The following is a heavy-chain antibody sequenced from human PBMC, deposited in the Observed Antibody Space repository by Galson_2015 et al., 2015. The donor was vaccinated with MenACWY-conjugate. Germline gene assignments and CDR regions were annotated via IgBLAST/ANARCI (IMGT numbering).Heavy chain of an antibody. CDR1: GFTFTDYW. J-gene: IGHJ4*02. V-gene: IGHV3-7*03. CDR2: IKQDGSEK. CDR3: ARDRMQQWYFDY. D-gene: IGHD2-8*01. Sequence: SLRLSCAASGFTFTDYWMSWLRQGPGKGLEWVANIKQDGSEKYYVDSVKGRFTVSRDNAKNPLYLQMNSLRAEDTAVYYCARDRMQQWYFDYWGQGTPVTVSS.